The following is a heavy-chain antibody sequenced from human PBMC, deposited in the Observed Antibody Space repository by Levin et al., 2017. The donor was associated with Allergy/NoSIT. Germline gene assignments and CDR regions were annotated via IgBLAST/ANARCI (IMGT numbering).Heavy chain of an antibody. V-gene: IGHV3-64*01. CDR1: GFTFSSYA. D-gene: IGHD6-19*01. CDR3: ARSEAVAGPFYYYYYGMDV. CDR2: ISSNGGST. J-gene: IGHJ6*02. Sequence: GESLKISCAASGFTFSSYAMHWVRQAPGKGLEYVSAISSNGGSTYYANSVKGRFTISRDNSKNTLYLQMGSLRAEDMAVYYCARSEAVAGPFYYYYYGMDVWGQGTTVTVSS.